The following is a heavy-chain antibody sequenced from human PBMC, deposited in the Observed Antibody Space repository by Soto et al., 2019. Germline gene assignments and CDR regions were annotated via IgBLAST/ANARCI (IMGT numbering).Heavy chain of an antibody. CDR3: ASLWGWSVDY. CDR2: IYYSGST. Sequence: QVQLQESGPGLVKPSETLSLTCTVSGGSISSYYWSWIRQPPGKGLEWIGYIYYSGSTNYNPSLKCRVTISVDTSKNQFSLKLSSVPGADTAVYYCASLWGWSVDYWGQGTLVTVSS. V-gene: IGHV4-59*08. CDR1: GGSISSYY. D-gene: IGHD3-16*01. J-gene: IGHJ4*02.